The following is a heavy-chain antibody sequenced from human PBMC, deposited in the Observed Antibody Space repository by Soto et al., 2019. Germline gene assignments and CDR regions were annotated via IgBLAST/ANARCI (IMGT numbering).Heavy chain of an antibody. CDR1: GYKFTAYW. V-gene: IGHV5-51*01. CDR2: IYPGDFDT. D-gene: IGHD1-1*01. CDR3: AGRPPQAYDPIEY. J-gene: IGHJ4*02. Sequence: GESLKISCMTSGYKFTAYWIAWVRQRPGKGLEWMGIIYPGDFDTRYSPSFEGQVTISVDRSTNTAHLHWSILKASDTAIYYCAGRPPQAYDPIEYWCPGALLDVSS.